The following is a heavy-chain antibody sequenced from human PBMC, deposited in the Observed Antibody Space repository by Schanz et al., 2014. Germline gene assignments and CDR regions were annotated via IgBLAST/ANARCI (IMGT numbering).Heavy chain of an antibody. D-gene: IGHD5-18*01. V-gene: IGHV3-64D*06. CDR3: GRAGTGMAGWYFEL. CDR1: GFSVGNKY. CDR2: ISNNGDST. Sequence: EVQLLESGGGLVQPGGSLRLSCAASGFSVGNKYMNWVRQAPGKGLEYISAISNNGDSTYYADSVKGRFTISRDNSKNTLFLQMSSLRVDDMAVYYCGRAGTGMAGWYFELWGRGTLVTVSS. J-gene: IGHJ2*01.